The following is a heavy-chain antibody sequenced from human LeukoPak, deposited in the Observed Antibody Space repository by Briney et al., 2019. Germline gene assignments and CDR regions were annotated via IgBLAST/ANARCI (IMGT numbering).Heavy chain of an antibody. CDR3: AKDRCWVFDIRHDAFDI. V-gene: IGHV3-23*01. CDR1: SFSLNAYN. Sequence: GGPLRLFCGASSFSLNAYNMNGVRQPPGETRVDGSTLSGCGGSTYYADSVKGRSTISRDNSKNTLYLQMNSLRAEDTAVYYCAKDRCWVFDIRHDAFDIWGQGTMVTVSS. CDR2: LSGCGGST. J-gene: IGHJ3*02. D-gene: IGHD2-21*01.